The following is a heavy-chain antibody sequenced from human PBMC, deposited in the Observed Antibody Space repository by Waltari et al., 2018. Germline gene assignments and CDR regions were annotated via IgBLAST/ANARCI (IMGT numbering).Heavy chain of an antibody. CDR2: INQDGSEK. CDR3: AGGVASMIRGVVDWFDP. CDR1: GFSFSSYW. V-gene: IGHV3-7*01. J-gene: IGHJ5*02. D-gene: IGHD3-10*01. Sequence: EVQLVESGGGLVQPGGSLRLSCAASGFSFSSYWMSWVRQAPGKGLEWVANINQDGSEKHYVDSVKGRFTVSRDNAKSSLYLQMNSLRADDTAVYYCAGGVASMIRGVVDWFDPWGQGTLVTVSS.